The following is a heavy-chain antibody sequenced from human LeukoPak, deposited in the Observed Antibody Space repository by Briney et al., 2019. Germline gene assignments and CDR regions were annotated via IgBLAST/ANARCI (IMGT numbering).Heavy chain of an antibody. CDR3: ARGPPYGGNSDY. D-gene: IGHD4-23*01. J-gene: IGHJ4*02. CDR2: ISYGGSNK. V-gene: IGHV3-30-3*01. Sequence: LTGGSLRLSCAASGFTFSSYAMHWVRQAPGKGLEWVAVISYGGSNKYYADSVKGRFTISRDNSKNTLYLQMNSLRAEDTAVYYCARGPPYGGNSDYWGQGTLVTVSS. CDR1: GFTFSSYA.